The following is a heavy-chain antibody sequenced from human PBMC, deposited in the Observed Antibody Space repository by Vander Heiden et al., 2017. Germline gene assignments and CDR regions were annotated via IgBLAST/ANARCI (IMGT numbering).Heavy chain of an antibody. Sequence: QVQLQESGPGLVRPAETLSLTCTVSGGSLSGYYWSWIRQPPGKGLEWIGNVYYTGITNYNSSLKSRVAISADTSNNQFSLKLRSVTAADTAVYFCARGALVIVAAKFGMDVWGQGSTVTVSS. CDR1: GGSLSGYY. V-gene: IGHV4-59*01. CDR2: VYYTGIT. CDR3: ARGALVIVAAKFGMDV. D-gene: IGHD5-12*01. J-gene: IGHJ6*02.